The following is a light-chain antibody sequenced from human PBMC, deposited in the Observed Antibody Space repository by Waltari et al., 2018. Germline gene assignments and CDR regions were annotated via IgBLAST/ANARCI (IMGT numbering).Light chain of an antibody. CDR2: WAS. CDR3: QQCYSPPYT. Sequence: DIVLTQSPDSLAVSLGERATIHCRSSQSVLSSSNNKNYLGWYQQKPGQSPKLLITWASTREFGVPDRFSGSGSVTDFTLTINSLQAEDVAVYYCQQCYSPPYTFGQGTKLEI. V-gene: IGKV4-1*01. J-gene: IGKJ2*01. CDR1: QSVLSSSNNKNY.